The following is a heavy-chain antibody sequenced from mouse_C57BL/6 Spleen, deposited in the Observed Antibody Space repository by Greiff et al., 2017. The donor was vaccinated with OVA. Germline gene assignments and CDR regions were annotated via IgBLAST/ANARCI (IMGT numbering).Heavy chain of an antibody. CDR2: INPSSGYT. CDR3: ARSTRDGYFDV. CDR1: GYTFTSYW. J-gene: IGHJ1*03. Sequence: QVQLKESGAELAKPGASVKLSCKASGYTFTSYWMHWVKQRPGQGLEWIGYINPSSGYTKYNQKFKDKATLTADKTSSTAYMQLSSLTYEDSAVYYCARSTRDGYFDVWGTGTTVTVAS. V-gene: IGHV1-7*01.